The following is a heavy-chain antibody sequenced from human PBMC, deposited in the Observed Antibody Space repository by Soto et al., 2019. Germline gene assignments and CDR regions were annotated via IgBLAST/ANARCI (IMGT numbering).Heavy chain of an antibody. CDR1: GYSISSGYY. J-gene: IGHJ4*02. CDR2: IYHSGST. V-gene: IGHV4-38-2*01. Sequence: SETLSLTCAVSGYSISSGYYWGWIRQPPGKGLEWIGSIYHSGSTYYNPSLKSRVTISVDTSKNQFSLKLSSVTAADTAVYYCARHGDSSGYYFDYWGQGTLVTVSS. CDR3: ARHGDSSGYYFDY. D-gene: IGHD3-22*01.